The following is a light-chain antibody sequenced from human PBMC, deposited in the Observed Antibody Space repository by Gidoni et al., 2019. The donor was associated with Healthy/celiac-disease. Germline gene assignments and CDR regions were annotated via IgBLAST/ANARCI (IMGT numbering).Light chain of an antibody. J-gene: IGLJ2*01. V-gene: IGLV1-51*02. CDR1: NSNFGTTY. Sequence: QSVLTQPPSVSAAPGQKVTISCSGNNSNFGTTYVSWYQHLPGTAPKLLVYENTQRPSGIPDRFSGSKTGTSATLAITGLQTGDEADYFCASWDNNLSVGVFGGGTKVTVL. CDR3: ASWDNNLSVGV. CDR2: ENT.